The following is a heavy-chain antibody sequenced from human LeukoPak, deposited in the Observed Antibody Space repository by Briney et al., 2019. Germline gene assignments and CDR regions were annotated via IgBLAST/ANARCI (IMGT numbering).Heavy chain of an antibody. CDR1: GFTFSSSA. J-gene: IGHJ4*02. CDR2: ITNSGDST. CDR3: AKDACFSN. D-gene: IGHD3-3*01. V-gene: IGHV3-23*01. Sequence: GGSLRLSCAASGFTFSSSAMSWVRQAPDKGLEWVSTITNSGDSTYYADSVKGRFTISRDNSKNTVYLQVDRLRADATAVYYGAKDACFSNWGQGTLVTVSS.